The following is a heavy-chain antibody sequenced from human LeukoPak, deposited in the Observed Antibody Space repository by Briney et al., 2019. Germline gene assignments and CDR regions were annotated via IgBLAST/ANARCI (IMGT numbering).Heavy chain of an antibody. D-gene: IGHD3-3*01. J-gene: IGHJ4*02. CDR2: ISPDGTIT. CDR1: GLTLSTYW. CDR3: ATPWSY. Sequence: GGSLRLSCAASGLTLSTYWMHWVRQGPGKGLVWVSYISPDGTITRYADSVKGRFTISRDNAKNTLYLQMDSLRVEDTAVYYCATPWSYWGRGTLVTVSS. V-gene: IGHV3-74*01.